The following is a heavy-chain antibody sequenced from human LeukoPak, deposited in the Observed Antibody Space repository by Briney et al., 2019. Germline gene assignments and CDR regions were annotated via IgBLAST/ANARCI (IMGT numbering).Heavy chain of an antibody. D-gene: IGHD6-13*01. J-gene: IGHJ6*04. CDR1: GYPFTSYG. Sequence: ASVKVSCKASGYPFTSYGINWVRQAPGQGLEWMGWISAYNGNINYAQTLQGRVTMTTDTSTRTAYMELRSLRSDDTAVYYCARSDGSRWNYYYYGIDVWGKGTTVTVSS. V-gene: IGHV1-18*04. CDR2: ISAYNGNI. CDR3: ARSDGSRWNYYYYGIDV.